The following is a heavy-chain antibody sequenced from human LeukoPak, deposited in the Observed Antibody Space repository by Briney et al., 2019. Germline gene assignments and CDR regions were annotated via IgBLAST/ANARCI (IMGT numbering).Heavy chain of an antibody. CDR2: INPNXXXT. Sequence: ASVKVSCKASGYTFTGYYMHWVRQAPGQGLEXXGRINPNXXXTXXXXXXXXXVXMTXXXSISTAYMELSRLRSDDTAVYYCASGNDFWSGYYTSWGQGTLVTVSS. D-gene: IGHD3-3*01. V-gene: IGHV1-2*06. CDR3: ASGNDFWSGYYTS. CDR1: GYTFTGYY. J-gene: IGHJ4*02.